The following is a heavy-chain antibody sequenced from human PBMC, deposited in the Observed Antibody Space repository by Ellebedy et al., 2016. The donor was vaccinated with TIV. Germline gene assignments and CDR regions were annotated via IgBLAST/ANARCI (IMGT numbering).Heavy chain of an antibody. CDR2: IIPILGIA. J-gene: IGHJ4*02. D-gene: IGHD6-19*01. V-gene: IGHV1-69*04. CDR1: GYTFTSYG. Sequence: ASVKVSCKASGYTFTSYGISWVRQAPGQGLEWMGRIIPILGIANYAQKFQGRVTITADKSTSTAYMELSSLRSEDTAVYYCARVEDSSDHFDYWGQGTLVTVSS. CDR3: ARVEDSSDHFDY.